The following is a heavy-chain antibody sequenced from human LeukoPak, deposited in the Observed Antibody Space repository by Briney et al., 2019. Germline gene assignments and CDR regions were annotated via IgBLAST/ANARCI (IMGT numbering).Heavy chain of an antibody. V-gene: IGHV4-4*07. CDR2: IYSRGSN. CDR3: ARLGKKAGPFDY. J-gene: IGHJ4*02. CDR1: GDSISSYY. Sequence: SETLSLTCTVSGDSISSYYWSWIRQPARKGLAWIGRIYSRGSNSYNPSLKSRITMSVDTSKNQFSLKLSSVTAADTAVYYCARLGKKAGPFDYWGQGTLVTVSS.